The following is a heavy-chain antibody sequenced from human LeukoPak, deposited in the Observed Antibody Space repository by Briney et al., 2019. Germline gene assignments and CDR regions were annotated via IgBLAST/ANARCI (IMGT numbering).Heavy chain of an antibody. J-gene: IGHJ4*02. D-gene: IGHD2-21*01. CDR1: GFTLSYYT. Sequence: AESLRLSCTASGFTLSYYTMNWVRQAPGKELEWVASISGDGNHIYYAASLKGRFTTSSDNAKSSVFLQMDSLTADDTAVYYCARVVGGSYLDSWGQGTLVSVSS. V-gene: IGHV3-21*01. CDR3: ARVVGGSYLDS. CDR2: ISGDGNHI.